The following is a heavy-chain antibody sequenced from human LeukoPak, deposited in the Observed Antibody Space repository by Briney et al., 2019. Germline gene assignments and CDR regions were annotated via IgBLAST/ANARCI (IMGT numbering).Heavy chain of an antibody. J-gene: IGHJ4*02. CDR2: IYYSGST. Sequence: PSETLSLTCTVSGGSISSYYWSWIRQPPGKGLEWIGYIYYSGSTNYNPSLKSRVTISVDTPKNQFSLKLSSVTAADTAVYYCARIPDPYYYDSSGYYFDYWGQGTLVTVSS. CDR1: GGSISSYY. D-gene: IGHD3-22*01. CDR3: ARIPDPYYYDSSGYYFDY. V-gene: IGHV4-59*08.